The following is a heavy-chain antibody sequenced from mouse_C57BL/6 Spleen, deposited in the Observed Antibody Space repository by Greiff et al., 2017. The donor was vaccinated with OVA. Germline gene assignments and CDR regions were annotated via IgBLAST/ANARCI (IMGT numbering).Heavy chain of an antibody. Sequence: EVKLQESGPELVKPGDSVKISCKASGYSFTGYFMNWVMQSHGKSLEWIGRINPYNGDTFYNQKFKGKATLTVDKSSSTAHMELRSLTSEDSAVYYCARDALPGNYFDYWGQGTTLTVSS. CDR3: ARDALPGNYFDY. D-gene: IGHD2-10*01. J-gene: IGHJ2*01. CDR2: INPYNGDT. CDR1: GYSFTGYF. V-gene: IGHV1-20*01.